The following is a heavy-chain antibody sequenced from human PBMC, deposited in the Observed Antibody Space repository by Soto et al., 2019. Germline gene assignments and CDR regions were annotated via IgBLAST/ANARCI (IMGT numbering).Heavy chain of an antibody. Sequence: PSETLSLTCNVSGGSISSSNWWSWVRQPPGKGREWIGEIYHSGSTNYNPSLKSRVTISVDKSKNQFSLKLSSVTAADTAVYYCGRVGKYYYGSGSPLVCYYYYGMDVWGQGATVTVSS. CDR2: IYHSGST. J-gene: IGHJ6*02. V-gene: IGHV4-4*02. CDR3: GRVGKYYYGSGSPLVCYYYYGMDV. D-gene: IGHD3-10*01. CDR1: GGSISSSNW.